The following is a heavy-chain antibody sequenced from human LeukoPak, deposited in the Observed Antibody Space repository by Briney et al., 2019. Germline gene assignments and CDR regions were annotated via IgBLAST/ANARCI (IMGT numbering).Heavy chain of an antibody. D-gene: IGHD2-2*01. CDR2: IYTSGST. J-gene: IGHJ5*02. V-gene: IGHV4-4*07. CDR1: GGSISSYY. Sequence: ASETLSLTCTVSGGSISSYYWSWIRQPAGKGLEWIGRIYTSGSTNYNPSLKSRVTMSVDTSKNQFSLKLSSVTAADTAVYYCARGHCSSTSCYDGNWFDPWGQGTLVTVSS. CDR3: ARGHCSSTSCYDGNWFDP.